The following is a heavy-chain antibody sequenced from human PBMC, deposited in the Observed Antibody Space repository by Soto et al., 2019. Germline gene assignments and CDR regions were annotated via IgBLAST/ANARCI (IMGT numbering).Heavy chain of an antibody. CDR2: IFIDAETV. CDR3: GSALCRGGYYEGVER. Sequence: QVQLVESGGGLVRPGGSLRLSCAASGFAFSDYYMGWIRQTPGKGLEWISYIFIDAETVYYADAVRGRFTVSRDNARNSLLLQMSSLGADDKAGYYCGSALCRGGYYEGVERWGQGTLVTVSS. CDR1: GFAFSDYY. J-gene: IGHJ4*02. D-gene: IGHD1-26*01. V-gene: IGHV3-11*01.